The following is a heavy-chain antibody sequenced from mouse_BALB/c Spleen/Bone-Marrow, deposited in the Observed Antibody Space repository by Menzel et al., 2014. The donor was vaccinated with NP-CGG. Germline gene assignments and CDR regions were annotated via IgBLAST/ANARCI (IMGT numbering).Heavy chain of an antibody. J-gene: IGHJ1*01. CDR1: GFSLTSYG. CDR3: ARLAKTWYFDV. Sequence: QVQLQQSGPGLVAPSQSLSITCTVSGFSLTSYGVSWVRQPPGKGLECLGVIWGDGSTNYHSALISRLSISEDNSKSQVFIKLNSLQTDDTATYYCARLAKTWYFDVWGAGTTVTVSS. D-gene: IGHD2-10*02. CDR2: IWGDGST. V-gene: IGHV2-3*01.